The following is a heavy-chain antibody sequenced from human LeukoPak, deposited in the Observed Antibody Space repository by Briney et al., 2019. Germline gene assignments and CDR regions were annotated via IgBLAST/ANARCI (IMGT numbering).Heavy chain of an antibody. Sequence: PSETLSLTCTVSGGSISTSSYYWGWIRQPPGKGLEWIGSISYSGSTYYNPSLKSRVTISVDTSKNQFSLKLNSVTAADTAVYYCARLRKQWLEGDFDYWGQGTLVTVSS. D-gene: IGHD6-19*01. CDR1: GGSISTSSYY. CDR2: ISYSGST. J-gene: IGHJ4*02. CDR3: ARLRKQWLEGDFDY. V-gene: IGHV4-39*01.